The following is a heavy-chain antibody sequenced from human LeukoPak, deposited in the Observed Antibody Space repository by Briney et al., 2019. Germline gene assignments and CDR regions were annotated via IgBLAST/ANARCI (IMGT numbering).Heavy chain of an antibody. V-gene: IGHV3-7*01. J-gene: IGHJ5*02. CDR2: IKQDGSEK. CDR3: AREGRYYDFWSGYLDDNWFDP. CDR1: GFTFSSYW. Sequence: GGSLRLSCAASGFTFSSYWMSWVRPAPGKGLEWVANIKQDGSEKYYVDSVKGRFTISRDNAKNSLYLQMNSLRAEDTAVYYCAREGRYYDFWSGYLDDNWFDPWGQGTLVTVSS. D-gene: IGHD3-3*01.